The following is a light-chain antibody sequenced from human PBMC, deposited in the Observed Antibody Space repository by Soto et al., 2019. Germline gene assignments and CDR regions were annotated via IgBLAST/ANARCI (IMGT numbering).Light chain of an antibody. CDR2: AAS. CDR3: QQYYSYPLT. V-gene: IGKV1-39*01. CDR1: QSIRSY. Sequence: DIHMTHSPSSLSAPVIDRVSITCLSSQSIRSYLNWYQQKPGKAPKLLIYAASSLQSGIPSRFSGSGSGTDFTPTISCLQSEDFATYYCQQYYSYPLTFGGGTKVDNK. J-gene: IGKJ4*01.